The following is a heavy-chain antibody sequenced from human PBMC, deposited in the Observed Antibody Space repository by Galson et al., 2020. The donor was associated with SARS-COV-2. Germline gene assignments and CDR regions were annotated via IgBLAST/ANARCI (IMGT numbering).Heavy chain of an antibody. CDR3: ATLVYYYDFWSGYEARFDP. CDR1: GYTLTELS. CDR2: FDPEDGET. V-gene: IGHV1-24*01. J-gene: IGHJ5*02. D-gene: IGHD3-3*01. Sequence: GESLKISCKVSGYTLTELSMHWVRQAPGKGLEWMGGFDPEDGETIYAQKFQGRVTMTEDTSTDTAYMELSSLRSEDTAVYYCATLVYYYDFWSGYEARFDPWGQGTLVTVSS.